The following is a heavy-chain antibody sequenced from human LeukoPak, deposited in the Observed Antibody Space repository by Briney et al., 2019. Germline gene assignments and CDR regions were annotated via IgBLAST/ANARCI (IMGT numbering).Heavy chain of an antibody. D-gene: IGHD4-11*01. CDR2: IYYSGST. J-gene: IGHJ4*02. CDR1: GGSIGGSSYY. CDR3: ARPQRYSNYALDY. Sequence: KLSETLSLTCTVSGGSIGGSSYYWGWIRQPPGKGLEWIGSIYYSGSTYYKPSLKSRVTMSVGTSKNQFSLKLSSVTAADTAVYYCARPQRYSNYALDYWGQGTLVTVSS. V-gene: IGHV4-39*01.